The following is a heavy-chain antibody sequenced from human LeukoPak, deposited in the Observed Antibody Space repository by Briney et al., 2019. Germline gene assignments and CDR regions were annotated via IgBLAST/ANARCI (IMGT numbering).Heavy chain of an antibody. D-gene: IGHD6-13*01. CDR1: GYTFTGYY. V-gene: IGHV1-2*02. J-gene: IGHJ4*02. CDR2: INPNSGGT. CDR3: ARDTRIAAAGSLLYGGY. Sequence: ASVKVSCKASGYTFTGYYMHWVRQATGQGLEWMGWINPNSGGTNYAQKLQGRVTMTTDTSTSTAYMELRSLRSDDTAVYYCARDTRIAAAGSLLYGGYWGQGTLVTVSS.